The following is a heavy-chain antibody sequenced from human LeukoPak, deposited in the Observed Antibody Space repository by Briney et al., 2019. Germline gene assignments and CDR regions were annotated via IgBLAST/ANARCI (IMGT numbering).Heavy chain of an antibody. Sequence: PGGSLTLSCAASGFTFSDYWMSWVRQAPGKGLEWVANIKEDGSDKYYVDSVKGRFTISRDNAKNFLYLQMNSLRVEDTALYYCARDGDGRGEDFDYWGQGILVTVSS. CDR3: ARDGDGRGEDFDY. CDR1: GFTFSDYW. V-gene: IGHV3-7*01. D-gene: IGHD4-17*01. CDR2: IKEDGSDK. J-gene: IGHJ4*02.